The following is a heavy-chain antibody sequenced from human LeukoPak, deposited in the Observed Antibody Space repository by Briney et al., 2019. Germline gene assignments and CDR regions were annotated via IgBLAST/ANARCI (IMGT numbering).Heavy chain of an antibody. D-gene: IGHD6-13*01. J-gene: IGHJ4*02. Sequence: GGSLRLSCAASGFTFSSYAMSWVRQAPGKGLEWVSAVSGPGGSTYYTDSVKGRFSISRDNSKNTLYLQMNTLRAEDTAVYYCARIGYSISWSGDYWGQGSLVTVSS. CDR2: VSGPGGST. CDR1: GFTFSSYA. CDR3: ARIGYSISWSGDY. V-gene: IGHV3-23*01.